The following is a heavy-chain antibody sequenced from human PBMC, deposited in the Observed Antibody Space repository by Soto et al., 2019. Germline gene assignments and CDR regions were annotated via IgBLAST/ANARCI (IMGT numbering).Heavy chain of an antibody. CDR1: GFTLSESW. Sequence: EVQLVESGGGLVQPGGYLRLSCAASGFTLSESWMHWVRQAPGKGLVWVSRVSPDGSITTYADFVKGRFIISRDTAKNTLDLQMESLGVDDAAVYYCARGVNGDSDFWGQGTLVTVSS. CDR2: VSPDGSIT. V-gene: IGHV3-74*01. CDR3: ARGVNGDSDF. D-gene: IGHD4-17*01. J-gene: IGHJ4*02.